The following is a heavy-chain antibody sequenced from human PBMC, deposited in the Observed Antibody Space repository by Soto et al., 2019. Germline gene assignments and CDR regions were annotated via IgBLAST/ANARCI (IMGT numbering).Heavy chain of an antibody. CDR2: ISSSSSYI. CDR3: ARRTAAAGSDRRYYYYYGMDV. J-gene: IGHJ6*02. D-gene: IGHD6-13*01. V-gene: IGHV3-21*01. CDR1: GFAFSSYS. Sequence: GGSLRLSCAASGFAFSSYSMNWVRQAPGKGLEWVSSISSSSSYIYYADSVKGRFTISRDNAKNSLYLQMSSLRAEDTAVYYCARRTAAAGSDRRYYYYYGMDVWGQGTTVTVSS.